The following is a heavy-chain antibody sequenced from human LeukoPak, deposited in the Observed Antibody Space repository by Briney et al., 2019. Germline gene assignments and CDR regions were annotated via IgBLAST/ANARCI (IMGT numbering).Heavy chain of an antibody. CDR3: AKDHGFDGPDGKSYYYMDV. Sequence: GGSLRLSCAASGFTFSSYGMHWVRQAPGKGLEWVAFIRYDGSNKYYADSVKGRFTISRDNSKNTLYLQMNSLRAEDTAVYYCAKDHGFDGPDGKSYYYMDVWGKGTTVTVSS. J-gene: IGHJ6*03. CDR1: GFTFSSYG. V-gene: IGHV3-30*02. D-gene: IGHD3-9*01. CDR2: IRYDGSNK.